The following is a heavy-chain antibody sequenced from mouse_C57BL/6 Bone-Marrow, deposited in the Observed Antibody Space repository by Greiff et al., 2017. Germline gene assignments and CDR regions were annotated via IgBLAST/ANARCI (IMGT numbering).Heavy chain of an antibody. V-gene: IGHV14-4*01. J-gene: IGHJ4*01. D-gene: IGHD2-1*01. CDR3: TTIYYGNYGAMDY. CDR2: IDPENGDT. Sequence: EVQLQESGAELVRPGASVKLSCTASGFNIKDDYMHWVKQRPEQGLEWIGWIDPENGDTEYASKFQGKATITADTSSNTAYLQLSSLTSEDTAVYYGTTIYYGNYGAMDYWGQGTSVTVSS. CDR1: GFNIKDDY.